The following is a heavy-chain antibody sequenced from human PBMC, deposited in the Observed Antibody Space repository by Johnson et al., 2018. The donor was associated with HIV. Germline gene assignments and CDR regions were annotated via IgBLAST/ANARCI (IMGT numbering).Heavy chain of an antibody. D-gene: IGHD2-8*02. V-gene: IGHV3-30-3*01. CDR2: ISYDGSNK. CDR1: GFTFSNYA. J-gene: IGHJ3*02. CDR3: ARGGYCTGGVCLGDAFDI. Sequence: QVQLVESGGGVVQPGRSLRLSCPASGFTFSNYAMHWVRQAPGKGLEWVAVISYDGSNKYYSDSVKGRFTVSSDNAKNSLYLQMNSLRAEDTAVYYCARGGYCTGGVCLGDAFDIWGQGTMVTVSS.